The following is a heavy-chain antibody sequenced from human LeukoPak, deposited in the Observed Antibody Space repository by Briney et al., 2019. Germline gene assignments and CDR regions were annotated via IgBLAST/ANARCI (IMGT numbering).Heavy chain of an antibody. CDR2: ISSSSSYI. Sequence: GGSLRLSCAASGFTFSSYSMHWVRQAPGKGLEWVSSISSSSSYIYYADSVKGRFTISRDNAKNSLYLQMNSLRAEDTAVYYCAREGKYYYDSSADYWGQGTLVTVSS. CDR3: AREGKYYYDSSADY. V-gene: IGHV3-21*01. D-gene: IGHD3-22*01. CDR1: GFTFSSYS. J-gene: IGHJ4*02.